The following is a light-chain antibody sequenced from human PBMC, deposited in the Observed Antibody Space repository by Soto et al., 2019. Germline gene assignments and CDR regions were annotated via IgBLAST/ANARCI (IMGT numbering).Light chain of an antibody. V-gene: IGKV1-5*01. J-gene: IGKJ2*01. Sequence: DIQMTQSPSTLSASVGDRVTITCRASQSSSSWLAWYQQKPGKAPKVLIYDASSLKNEVPSRFSGSGSGTEFTLSISSLQPDDFATYYCQHYYGYPYTFGQGTKLEF. CDR1: QSSSSW. CDR2: DAS. CDR3: QHYYGYPYT.